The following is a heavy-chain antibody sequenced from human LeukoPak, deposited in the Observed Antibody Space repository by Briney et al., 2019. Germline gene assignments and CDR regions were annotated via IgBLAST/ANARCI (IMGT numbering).Heavy chain of an antibody. CDR2: ISSSSSYI. Sequence: GGSLRLSCAASGFTFSSYSMNWVRQAPGKGLEWVSSISSSSSYIYYADSVKGRFTISRDNAKNSLYLQMNSLRAEDTAVYYCARSVEPATADYFDYWGQGTLVTVSS. D-gene: IGHD1-26*01. CDR3: ARSVEPATADYFDY. CDR1: GFTFSSYS. J-gene: IGHJ4*02. V-gene: IGHV3-21*01.